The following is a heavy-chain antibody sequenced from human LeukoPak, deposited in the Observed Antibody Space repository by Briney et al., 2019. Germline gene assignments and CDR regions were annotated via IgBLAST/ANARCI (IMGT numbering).Heavy chain of an antibody. V-gene: IGHV4-30-4*01. J-gene: IGHJ4*02. Sequence: SETLSVTCTVSGGSISSGDYFWSWIRQPPGKGLEWIGYIYYSGSTYYNPSLKSRVAISVDTSKHQFSLKLSSVTAADTAVYYCARAGGMDDHWGQGTLVTVSS. CDR1: GGSISSGDYF. D-gene: IGHD1-14*01. CDR2: IYYSGST. CDR3: ARAGGMDDH.